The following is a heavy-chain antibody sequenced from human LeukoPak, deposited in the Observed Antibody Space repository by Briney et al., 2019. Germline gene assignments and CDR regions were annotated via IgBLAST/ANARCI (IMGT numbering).Heavy chain of an antibody. J-gene: IGHJ5*02. CDR3: AREGGSKNWFDP. V-gene: IGHV3-48*03. CDR1: GFTFSSYE. CDR2: VTSTGGTT. Sequence: PGGSLRLSCAASGFTFSSYEMNWVRQAPGKGLEWISYVTSTGGTTYYADFVKGRFTISRDNAKNSLYLQMNSLRAEDTAVYYCAREGGSKNWFDPWGQGTLVTVSS. D-gene: IGHD1-26*01.